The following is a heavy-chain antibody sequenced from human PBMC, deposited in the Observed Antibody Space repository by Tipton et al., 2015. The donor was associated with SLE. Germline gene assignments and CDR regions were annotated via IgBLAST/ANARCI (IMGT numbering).Heavy chain of an antibody. CDR2: IYHRGNT. CDR3: ARTWDYDFWSGYYMRYYYYGMDV. Sequence: TLSLTCTVSGDSISSTGHFWGWIRQHPVKGLEWIGYIYHRGNTYYNPSLKSRVSMSVDTSRDQFSLKLSSVTAADTAVYYCARTWDYDFWSGYYMRYYYYGMDVWGQGTTVTVSS. D-gene: IGHD3-3*01. V-gene: IGHV4-31*03. CDR1: GDSISSTGHF. J-gene: IGHJ6*02.